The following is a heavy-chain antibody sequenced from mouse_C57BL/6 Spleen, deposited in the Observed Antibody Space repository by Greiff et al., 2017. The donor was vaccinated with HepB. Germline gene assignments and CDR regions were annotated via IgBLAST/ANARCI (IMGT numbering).Heavy chain of an antibody. CDR3: ARAAEAWFAY. V-gene: IGHV1-50*01. CDR2: IDPSDSYT. J-gene: IGHJ3*01. CDR1: GYTFTSYW. Sequence: VQLQQSGAELVKPGASVKLSCKASGYTFTSYWMQWVKQRPGQGLEWIGEIDPSDSYTNYNQKFKGKATLTVDTSSSTAYMQLSSLTSEDSAVYYCARAAEAWFAYWGQGTLVTVSA. D-gene: IGHD6-1*01.